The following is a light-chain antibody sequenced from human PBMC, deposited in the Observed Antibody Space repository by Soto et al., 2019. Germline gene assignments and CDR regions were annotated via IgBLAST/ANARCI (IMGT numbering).Light chain of an antibody. Sequence: EVVLTLSPGTLSLSPEERATLSCRASQSVSSRLAWYQQKSGQAPRLPISGASSRATGIPDRFSGSGSGTDFTLTISRLEPEDFAVYYCQQFSSFPLTFCGGTKVDI. CDR3: QQFSSFPLT. CDR2: GAS. J-gene: IGKJ4*01. CDR1: QSVSSR. V-gene: IGKV3-20*01.